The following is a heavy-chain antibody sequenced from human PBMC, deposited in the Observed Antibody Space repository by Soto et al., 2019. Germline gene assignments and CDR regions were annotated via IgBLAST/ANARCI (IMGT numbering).Heavy chain of an antibody. CDR3: SRGLGSGDY. D-gene: IGHD3-10*01. Sequence: QVQLVQSGAEVKNPGASVTVSCRASGYTFTSYYIHWVRQAPGQGLEWMAIINPNGGSTNYAQRFQGRVTVNRDTSTSIVYMELRSLRSEDTAVYYCSRGLGSGDYWGQGTLVTVSS. V-gene: IGHV1-46*03. CDR1: GYTFTSYY. J-gene: IGHJ4*02. CDR2: INPNGGST.